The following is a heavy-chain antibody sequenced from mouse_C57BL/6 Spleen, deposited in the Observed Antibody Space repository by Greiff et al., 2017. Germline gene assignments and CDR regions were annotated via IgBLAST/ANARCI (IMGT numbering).Heavy chain of an antibody. J-gene: IGHJ3*01. Sequence: EVMLVESGGGLVQSGRSLRLSCATSGFTFSDFYMEWVRQAPGKGLEWIAASRNKANDYTTEYSASVKGRFIVSRDTSQSILYLQMNALRAEDTAIYYCARDDYETWFAYWGQGTLVTVSA. CDR2: SRNKANDYTT. CDR1: GFTFSDFY. CDR3: ARDDYETWFAY. V-gene: IGHV7-1*01. D-gene: IGHD2-4*01.